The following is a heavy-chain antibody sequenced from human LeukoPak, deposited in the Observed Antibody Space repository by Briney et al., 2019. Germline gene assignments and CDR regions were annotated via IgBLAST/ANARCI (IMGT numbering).Heavy chain of an antibody. CDR1: GYTFTSYG. CDR3: AREEPVAGRGYYYGMDV. D-gene: IGHD6-19*01. J-gene: IGHJ6*04. V-gene: IGHV1-18*01. Sequence: ASVKVSCKASGYTFTSYGISWVRQAPGQGLEWRGWTSAYNGNTNYAQKLQGRVTMTTDTSTSTAYMELRSLRSDDTAVYYCAREEPVAGRGYYYGMDVWGKGTTVTVSS. CDR2: TSAYNGNT.